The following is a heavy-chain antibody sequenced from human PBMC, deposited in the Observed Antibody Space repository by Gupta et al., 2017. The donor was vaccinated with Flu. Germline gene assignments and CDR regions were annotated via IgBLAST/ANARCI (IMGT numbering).Heavy chain of an antibody. CDR1: GFTFRNYA. D-gene: IGHD3-16*01. V-gene: IGHV3-33*01. CDR3: ARGTYGTRSDFDF. Sequence: QVHLVESGGGVVQPERSLRLSCAASGFTFRNYAMHWVRQAPGKGLEWVAVIWADGSDEYDGDSVKGRFTISRDNSKNTLYLQMNSLRVEDTAVYYCARGTYGTRSDFDFWGQGALVTVSS. J-gene: IGHJ4*02. CDR2: IWADGSDE.